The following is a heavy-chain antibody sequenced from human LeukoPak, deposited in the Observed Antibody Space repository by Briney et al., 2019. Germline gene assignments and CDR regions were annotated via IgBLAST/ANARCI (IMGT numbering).Heavy chain of an antibody. D-gene: IGHD3-22*01. J-gene: IGHJ1*01. V-gene: IGHV1-2*02. Sequence: ASVKVSCKASGYTFTGYYMHWVRQAPGQGLEWMGWINPNSGGTNYAQKFQGRVTMTRDTSISTAYMELSRLRSDDTAVYYCASSWGYYDSSGYFFPWRVWGQGTLVTVSS. CDR1: GYTFTGYY. CDR2: INPNSGGT. CDR3: ASSWGYYDSSGYFFPWRV.